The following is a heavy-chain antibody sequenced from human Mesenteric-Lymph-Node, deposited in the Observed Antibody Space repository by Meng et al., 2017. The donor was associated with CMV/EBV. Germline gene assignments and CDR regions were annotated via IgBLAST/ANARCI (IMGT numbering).Heavy chain of an antibody. D-gene: IGHD3-22*01. Sequence: SETLSPTCTLDSGSISSYYWSWVRQPPGKGRGWIGYTYYSGSTNYNTSLKSRVTISVDTSTNQFSLKRGSVTAAAPAVYYCARCFDSSGYYGNEACDIWGQGTMVTVSS. V-gene: IGHV4-59*01. CDR3: ARCFDSSGYYGNEACDI. CDR1: SGSISSYY. CDR2: TYYSGST. J-gene: IGHJ3*02.